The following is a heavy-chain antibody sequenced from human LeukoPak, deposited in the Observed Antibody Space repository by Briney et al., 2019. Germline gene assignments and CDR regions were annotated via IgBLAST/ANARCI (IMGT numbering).Heavy chain of an antibody. J-gene: IGHJ4*02. Sequence: GSLRLSCAASGFTLRNHGMHWIRQVPGKGLEWVAVIWYDGSNQNYADSVKGRFTISRDNSKNTLYLQMNSLRDEDTAVYYCARDRSTRYFDYWGQGTLVTVSS. V-gene: IGHV3-33*01. CDR3: ARDRSTRYFDY. D-gene: IGHD1-1*01. CDR2: IWYDGSNQ. CDR1: GFTLRNHG.